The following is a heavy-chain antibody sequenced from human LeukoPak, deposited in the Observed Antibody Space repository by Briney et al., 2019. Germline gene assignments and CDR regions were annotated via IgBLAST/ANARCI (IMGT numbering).Heavy chain of an antibody. J-gene: IGHJ3*02. CDR2: ISSSSYI. CDR3: ARDRVGASSAFDI. Sequence: PGGSLRLSCAASGFTFSSYSMNWVRQAPGKGLEWVSSISSSSYIYYADSVKGRFTISRNNAKNSLYLQMNSLRAEDTAVYYCARDRVGASSAFDIWGQGTMVTVSS. V-gene: IGHV3-21*01. CDR1: GFTFSSYS. D-gene: IGHD1-26*01.